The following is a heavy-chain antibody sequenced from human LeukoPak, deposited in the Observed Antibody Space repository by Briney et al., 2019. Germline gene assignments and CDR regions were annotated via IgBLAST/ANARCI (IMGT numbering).Heavy chain of an antibody. J-gene: IGHJ3*02. CDR2: ISGSGGST. CDR3: AKDSGGDDAFDI. Sequence: GGSLRLSCAASGFTFSSYAMSWVRQAPGKGLEWVSAISGSGGSTYYADSVKGRFTISRDNSKNTPYLQMNSLRAEDTAVYYCAKDSGGDDAFDIWGQGTMVTVSS. V-gene: IGHV3-23*01. D-gene: IGHD3-10*01. CDR1: GFTFSSYA.